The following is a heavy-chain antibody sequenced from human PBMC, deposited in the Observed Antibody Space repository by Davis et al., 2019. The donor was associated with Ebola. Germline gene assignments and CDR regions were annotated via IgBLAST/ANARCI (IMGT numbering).Heavy chain of an antibody. CDR2: INGDGNTI. J-gene: IGHJ4*02. V-gene: IGHV3-74*01. CDR1: GSTFSSYW. Sequence: HTGGSLRLSCAASGSTFSSYWMHWVRQAPGKGLVWVSRINGDGNTIGYADSVKGRFTISRDNAKNTLYLQMNSLRAEDTAVYYCASLGSSLDKWGQGTLVTVSS. CDR3: ASLGSSLDK. D-gene: IGHD6-13*01.